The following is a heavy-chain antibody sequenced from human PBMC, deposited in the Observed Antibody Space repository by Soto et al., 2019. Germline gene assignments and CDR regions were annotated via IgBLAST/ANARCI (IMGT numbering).Heavy chain of an antibody. J-gene: IGHJ6*02. CDR3: AKAAYDRSGYLPFGMDG. V-gene: IGHV3-23*01. CDR2: ISGSGNTT. D-gene: IGHD3-22*01. Sequence: EVQLLESGGGLVQPGGSLRLSCAASGFTFGSSAMTWVRQAPGKGLEWVSAISGSGNTTFYADSVRGRFTISRDNSKNTLYLLMNRPRAEDTAVYYCAKAAYDRSGYLPFGMDGWGQGTTVTVSS. CDR1: GFTFGSSA.